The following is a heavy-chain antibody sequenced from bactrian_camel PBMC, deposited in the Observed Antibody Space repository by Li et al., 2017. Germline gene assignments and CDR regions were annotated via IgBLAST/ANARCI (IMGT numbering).Heavy chain of an antibody. CDR2: INSDAGST. J-gene: IGHJ4*01. D-gene: IGHD3*01. CDR3: MARPWGCIMAKVIWSGSIMDY. V-gene: IGHV3S54*01. CDR1: EVTSC. Sequence: VQMVESGGGSVQAGGSLKLSCVIWEVTSCMGWFRQAPGKEREGVTVINSDAGSTSYVDSVKGRFTISQDNAKRTVYLQMNNLKPEDTGMSYCMARPWGCIMAKVIWSGSIMDYWGQGTQVTVS.